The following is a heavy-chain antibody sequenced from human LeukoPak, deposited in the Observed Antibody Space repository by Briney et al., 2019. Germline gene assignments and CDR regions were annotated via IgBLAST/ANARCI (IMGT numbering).Heavy chain of an antibody. CDR3: ARHHNYDILTGYRHLDFDY. CDR2: INHSGST. J-gene: IGHJ4*02. D-gene: IGHD3-9*01. V-gene: IGHV4-34*01. Sequence: PSETLSLTCAVYGGSFSGYYWSWIRQPPGKGLEWIGEINHSGSTNYNPSLKSRVTISVDTSKNQSSLKLSSVTAADTAVYYCARHHNYDILTGYRHLDFDYWGQGTLVTVSS. CDR1: GGSFSGYY.